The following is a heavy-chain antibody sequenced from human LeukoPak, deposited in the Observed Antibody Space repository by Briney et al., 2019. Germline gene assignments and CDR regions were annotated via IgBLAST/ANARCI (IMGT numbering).Heavy chain of an antibody. D-gene: IGHD4-17*01. CDR3: AKRPSDYGDYVSYFDY. CDR2: ISDDGRSK. CDR1: GFTFNSYG. V-gene: IGHV3-30*18. Sequence: GGSLRLSCATSGFTFNSYGFHWVRQAPGKGLEWVGVISDDGRSKDYADSVKGRFTISRDNSKDTLYLQMNSLRDEDTAVYYCAKRPSDYGDYVSYFDYWGQGTLVTVSS. J-gene: IGHJ4*02.